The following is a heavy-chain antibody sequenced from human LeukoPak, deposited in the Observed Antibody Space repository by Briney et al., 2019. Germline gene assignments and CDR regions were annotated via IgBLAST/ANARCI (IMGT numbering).Heavy chain of an antibody. CDR1: GFTFSSYA. CDR2: VSGGGGNT. V-gene: IGHV3-23*01. J-gene: IGHJ4*02. D-gene: IGHD3-3*01. Sequence: GGSLRLSCSASGFTFSSYAMSWVRQAPGKELEWVSAVSGGGGNTYYADSVKGRFTISRDNSKNTLYVQMNSLRAEDTAVYYRAKAVSGYGRYYFDYWGQGTLVTVSS. CDR3: AKAVSGYGRYYFDY.